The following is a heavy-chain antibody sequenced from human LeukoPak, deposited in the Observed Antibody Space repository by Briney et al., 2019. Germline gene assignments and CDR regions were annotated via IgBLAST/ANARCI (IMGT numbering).Heavy chain of an antibody. CDR2: IYYSGST. V-gene: IGHV4-39*01. Sequence: SETLSLTCTVSGGSISSSSYYWGWIRQPPGKGLQWIESIYYSGSTYYNPSLKSLVTISVDTSKNQFSLKLSSVTAADTAVYYCARQATMIVVVIMGFDYWGQGTLVTVSS. CDR1: GGSISSSSYY. D-gene: IGHD3-22*01. J-gene: IGHJ4*02. CDR3: ARQATMIVVVIMGFDY.